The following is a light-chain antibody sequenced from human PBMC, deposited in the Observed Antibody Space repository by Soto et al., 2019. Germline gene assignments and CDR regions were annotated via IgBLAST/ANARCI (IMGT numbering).Light chain of an antibody. Sequence: EIVMTQSPATLSVSPGERATLSCRASQSVSSNLAWYQQKPGQAPRLLIYGASTRATGIPARFSGSGSGTDFTLTHSSPQSEDFAVYYCQQYNNWALTFGQGTKVEIK. CDR1: QSVSSN. CDR2: GAS. CDR3: QQYNNWALT. J-gene: IGKJ1*01. V-gene: IGKV3-15*01.